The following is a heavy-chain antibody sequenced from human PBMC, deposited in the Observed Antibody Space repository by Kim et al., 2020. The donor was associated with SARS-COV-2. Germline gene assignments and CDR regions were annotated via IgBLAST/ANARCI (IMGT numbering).Heavy chain of an antibody. D-gene: IGHD3-16*01. Sequence: RYSPSFQGQVTISADNSINTAYLHWSSLKASDTAMFYCARQGAYYFNAMDVWGHGTTVTVSS. J-gene: IGHJ6*02. V-gene: IGHV5-51*01. CDR3: ARQGAYYFNAMDV.